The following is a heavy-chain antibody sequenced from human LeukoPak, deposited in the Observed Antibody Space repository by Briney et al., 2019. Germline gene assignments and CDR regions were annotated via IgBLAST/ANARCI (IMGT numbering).Heavy chain of an antibody. CDR2: IGGRGGST. CDR1: GFRFSDFT. CDR3: GKEGGA. J-gene: IGHJ5*02. V-gene: IGHV3-23*01. Sequence: GGSLRLSCAAPGFRFSDFTMTWVRQPPGKGPEWVSAIGGRGGSTYYADSVGGRFTISRDNSKDILYLQMNSLKVEDTATYYCGKEGGAWGQGTKVTVSS. D-gene: IGHD3-16*01.